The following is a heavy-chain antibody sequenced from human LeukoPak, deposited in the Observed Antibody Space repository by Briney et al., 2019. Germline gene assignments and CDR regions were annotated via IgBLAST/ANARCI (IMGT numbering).Heavy chain of an antibody. J-gene: IGHJ4*02. CDR2: IYYSGST. CDR1: GGSISSYY. V-gene: IGHV4-59*12. CDR3: ARDSAYYYYDSRPEFDY. D-gene: IGHD3-22*01. Sequence: SETLSLTCTVSGGSISSYYWSWIRQPPGKGLEWIGYIYYSGSTNYNPSLKSRVTISVDTSKNQFSLKLSSVTAADTAVYYCARDSAYYYYDSRPEFDYWGQGTLVTVSS.